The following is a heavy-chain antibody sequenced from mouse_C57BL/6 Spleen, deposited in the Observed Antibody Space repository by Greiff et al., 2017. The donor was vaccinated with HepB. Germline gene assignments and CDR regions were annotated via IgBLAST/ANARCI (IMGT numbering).Heavy chain of an antibody. CDR1: GFTFSSYA. D-gene: IGHD2-5*01. V-gene: IGHV5-9-1*02. CDR2: ISSGGDYI. J-gene: IGHJ4*01. Sequence: EVQLVESGEGLVKPGGSLKLSCAASGFTFSSYAMSWVRQTPEKRLEWVAYISSGGDYIYYADTVKGRFTISRDNARNTLYLQMSSLKSEDTAMYYCTRVGLYYSNYVGAMDYWGQGTSVTVSS. CDR3: TRVGLYYSNYVGAMDY.